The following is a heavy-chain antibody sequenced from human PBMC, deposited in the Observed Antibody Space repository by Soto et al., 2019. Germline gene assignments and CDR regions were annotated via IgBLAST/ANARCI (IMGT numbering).Heavy chain of an antibody. CDR1: GFTFSSYA. V-gene: IGHV3-23*01. D-gene: IGHD3-22*01. J-gene: IGHJ6*02. Sequence: PGGSLRLSCAASGFTFSSYAMSWVRQAPGKGLEWVSAISGSGGSTYYADSVKGRFTISRDNSKNTLYLQMNSLRAEDTAVYYCAKPYYDSTYYYYYGMDVWGQGTTVTVSS. CDR3: AKPYYDSTYYYYYGMDV. CDR2: ISGSGGST.